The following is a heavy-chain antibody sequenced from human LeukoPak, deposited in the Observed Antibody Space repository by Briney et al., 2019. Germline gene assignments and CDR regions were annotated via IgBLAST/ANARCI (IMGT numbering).Heavy chain of an antibody. J-gene: IGHJ4*02. D-gene: IGHD3-3*01. V-gene: IGHV3-11*06. CDR2: ISSSSSYT. Sequence: GGSLRLSCAASGFTFSDYYMSWIRQAPGKGLEWVSYISSSSSYTNYADSVKGRFTISRDNAKNSLHLQMNSLRAEDTAVYYCARDYDFWSGRTLGYWGQGTLVTVSS. CDR1: GFTFSDYY. CDR3: ARDYDFWSGRTLGY.